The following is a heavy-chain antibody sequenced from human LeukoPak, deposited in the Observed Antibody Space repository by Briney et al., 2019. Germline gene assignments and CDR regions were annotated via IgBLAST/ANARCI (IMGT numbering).Heavy chain of an antibody. J-gene: IGHJ4*02. Sequence: ASVKVSCKASGYTFTSYGISWVRQAPGQGLEWMGWIDPNSGGTNYAQKFQGRVTMTRDTSISTVYMELSRLRSDDTAVYYCARDKSGSSGWYSYFDYWGQGTLVTVSS. CDR3: ARDKSGSSGWYSYFDY. V-gene: IGHV1-2*02. D-gene: IGHD6-19*01. CDR2: IDPNSGGT. CDR1: GYTFTSYG.